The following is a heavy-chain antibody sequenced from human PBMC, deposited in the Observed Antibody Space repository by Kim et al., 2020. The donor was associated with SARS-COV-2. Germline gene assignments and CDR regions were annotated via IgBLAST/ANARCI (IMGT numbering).Heavy chain of an antibody. Sequence: GGSLRLSCAASGFTFSRYSMNWVRQAPGKGLEWVSFLSSTSSNIYYADSVRGRFTISRDNAMNSLSLQMNSLRADDTAVYYCARDEYTDSSSPSTIGYWGRGTLVTVSS. D-gene: IGHD6-6*01. CDR3: ARDEYTDSSSPSTIGY. CDR2: LSSTSSNI. V-gene: IGHV3-21*01. J-gene: IGHJ4*02. CDR1: GFTFSRYS.